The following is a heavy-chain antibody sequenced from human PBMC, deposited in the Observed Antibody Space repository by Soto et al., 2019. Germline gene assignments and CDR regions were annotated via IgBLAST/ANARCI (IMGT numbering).Heavy chain of an antibody. CDR2: FDPEDGET. Sequence: GASVKVSCKVSGYTLTELSMHWVRQAPGKGLEWMGGFDPEDGETIYAQKFQGRVTMTEDTSTDTAYMELSSLRSEDTAVYYCATDASRGDYDFWSGYKYGMDVWGQGTTVTVSS. CDR1: GYTLTELS. D-gene: IGHD3-3*01. V-gene: IGHV1-24*01. J-gene: IGHJ6*02. CDR3: ATDASRGDYDFWSGYKYGMDV.